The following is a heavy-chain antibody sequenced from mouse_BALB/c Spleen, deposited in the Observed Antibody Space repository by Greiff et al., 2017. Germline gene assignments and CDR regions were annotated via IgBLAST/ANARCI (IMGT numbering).Heavy chain of an antibody. V-gene: IGHV2-9*02. CDR1: GFSLTSYG. J-gene: IGHJ2*01. CDR2: IWAGGST. Sequence: VKLVESGPGLVAPSQSLSITCTVSGFSLTSYGVHWVRQPPGKGLEWLGVIWAGGSTNYNSALMSRLSISKDNSKSQVFLKMNSLQTDDTAMYYCARDKGTVVADYFDYWGQGTTLTVSS. CDR3: ARDKGTVVADYFDY. D-gene: IGHD1-1*01.